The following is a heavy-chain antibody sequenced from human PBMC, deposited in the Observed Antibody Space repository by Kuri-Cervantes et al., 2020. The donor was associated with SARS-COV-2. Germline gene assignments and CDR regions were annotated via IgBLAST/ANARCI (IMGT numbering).Heavy chain of an antibody. D-gene: IGHD2/OR15-2a*01. Sequence: ASVKVSCKASGYTLTNYGISWVRQAPGQGLEWLGWISPDNGNTNNVQNFQGRVTMTTDTSTSTAYMELRSLKSDDTALYYCARTQTVRFLPYNMDVWGKGTPVTVSS. V-gene: IGHV1-18*01. CDR2: ISPDNGNT. CDR1: GYTLTNYG. J-gene: IGHJ6*03. CDR3: ARTQTVRFLPYNMDV.